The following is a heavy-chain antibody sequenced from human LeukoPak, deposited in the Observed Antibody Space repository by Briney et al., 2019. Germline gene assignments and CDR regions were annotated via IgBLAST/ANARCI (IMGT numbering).Heavy chain of an antibody. J-gene: IGHJ4*02. CDR3: ARDWNYGDY. D-gene: IGHD3-3*01. Sequence: GRSLRLSCAASGFTFSNYDMHWVRQAPGKGLEWVAVILYDGSNKYYADSVKGRFTISRDNAKNSLYLQMNSLRAEDTAVYYCARDWNYGDYWGQGTLVTVSS. CDR1: GFTFSNYD. V-gene: IGHV3-30*03. CDR2: ILYDGSNK.